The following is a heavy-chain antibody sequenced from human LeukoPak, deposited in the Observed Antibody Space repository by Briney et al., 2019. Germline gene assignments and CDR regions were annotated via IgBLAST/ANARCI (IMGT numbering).Heavy chain of an antibody. D-gene: IGHD2/OR15-2a*01. V-gene: IGHV4-39*01. CDR1: GGSIISGHYY. Sequence: SETLSLTCTVSGGSIISGHYYWAWIRQSPGKGLEWIRTSPSSGTTSYNPSLRSRFIIAGDTPNNQFPLMMTSVTAADTAVYYCARQFYKYFWDPNRPPTADYFQDWGQGTLVSVSS. CDR3: ARQFYKYFWDPNRPPTADYFQD. J-gene: IGHJ1*01. CDR2: SPSSGTT.